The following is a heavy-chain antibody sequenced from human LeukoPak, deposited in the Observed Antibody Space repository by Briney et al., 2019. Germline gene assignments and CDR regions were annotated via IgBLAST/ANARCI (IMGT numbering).Heavy chain of an antibody. CDR2: ISGSGGST. J-gene: IGHJ6*02. D-gene: IGHD6-19*01. CDR1: GFTFSSYA. CDR3: AKDGSRSGWYPRLDYYYYGMDV. V-gene: IGHV3-23*01. Sequence: GGSLRLSCAASGFTFSSYAMSWVRQAPGKGLEWVSAISGSGGSTYYADSVKGRFTISRDNSKNTLYLQMNSLRAEDMAVYYCAKDGSRSGWYPRLDYYYYGMDVWGQGTTVTVSS.